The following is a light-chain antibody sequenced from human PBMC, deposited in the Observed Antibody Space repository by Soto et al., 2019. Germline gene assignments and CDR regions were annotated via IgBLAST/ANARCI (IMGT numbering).Light chain of an antibody. J-gene: IGLJ2*01. CDR3: SSYAGSNKLL. V-gene: IGLV2-8*01. Sequence: QSVLTQPPSVSGSPGQSVTISCAGTSSDVGGYNYVSWYQQHPGKAPKLMIYEVSKRPSGVPDRFSGSRSGNTASLTVSGLQAEDEADYYCSSYAGSNKLLFGGGTKLTVL. CDR1: SSDVGGYNY. CDR2: EVS.